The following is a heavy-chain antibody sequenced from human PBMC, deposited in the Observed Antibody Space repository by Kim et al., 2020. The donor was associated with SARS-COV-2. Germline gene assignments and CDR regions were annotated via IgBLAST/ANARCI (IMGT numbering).Heavy chain of an antibody. CDR1: GFTFSSYP. D-gene: IGHD4-17*01. CDR2: ISSFGTTS. CDR3: ARDDYVDYSFDY. V-gene: IGHV3-64*01. J-gene: IGHJ4*01. Sequence: GGSLRLSCAASGFTFSSYPMHWVRQAPGKGLQYVSSISSFGTTSSYSTSVRGRFTISRDNSQNTLYLHMLSLRPEDTAVYYCARDDYVDYSFDYWGHGTL.